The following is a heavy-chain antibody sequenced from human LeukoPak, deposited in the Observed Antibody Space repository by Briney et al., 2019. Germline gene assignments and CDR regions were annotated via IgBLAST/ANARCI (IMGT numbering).Heavy chain of an antibody. CDR2: IRYDATDK. Sequence: PGGSLKLSCSASGFTFSNYGMHWVCQAPGKGLEWVAFIRYDATDKYYADSVKGRFTISRGNSKNTVFLLMNSLRAEDTAVYYCAKDSWEVGATAEIDYWGQGTLVTVSS. V-gene: IGHV3-30*02. D-gene: IGHD1-26*01. CDR1: GFTFSNYG. CDR3: AKDSWEVGATAEIDY. J-gene: IGHJ4*02.